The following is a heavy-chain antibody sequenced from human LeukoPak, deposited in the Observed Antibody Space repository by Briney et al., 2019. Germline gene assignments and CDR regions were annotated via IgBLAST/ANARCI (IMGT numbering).Heavy chain of an antibody. CDR2: SNLMGST. D-gene: IGHD3-9*01. CDR3: ARGSLYYDILTGYYSSRDAFDI. V-gene: IGHV4-34*01. Sequence: SETLSLTCAVYGGSFSGYYWSWIRQPPGKGLEWIGESNLMGSTNYNPSLKSRVTISVDTSKNQFSLKLSSVTAADTAVYYCARGSLYYDILTGYYSSRDAFDIWGQGTMVTVSS. J-gene: IGHJ3*02. CDR1: GGSFSGYY.